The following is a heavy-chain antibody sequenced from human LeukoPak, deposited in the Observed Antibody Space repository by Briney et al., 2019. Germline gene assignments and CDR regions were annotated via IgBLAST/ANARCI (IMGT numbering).Heavy chain of an antibody. D-gene: IGHD6-19*01. CDR3: AKTPLSVAPGDFFDY. V-gene: IGHV3-30*02. CDR2: IRYDGSNK. CDR1: GFTFSSYG. Sequence: GGSLRLSCAAPGFTFSSYGMHWVRQAPGKGLEWVAFIRYDGSNKYYADSVKGRFTISRDNSKNTLYLQMNSLRADDTAVYYCAKTPLSVAPGDFFDYWGQGTLVTVSS. J-gene: IGHJ4*02.